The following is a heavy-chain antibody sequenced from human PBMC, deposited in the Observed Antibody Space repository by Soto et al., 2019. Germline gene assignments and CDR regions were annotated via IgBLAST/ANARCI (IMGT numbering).Heavy chain of an antibody. V-gene: IGHV1-24*01. J-gene: IGHJ6*02. CDR3: ASRYCSGGSCPYGMDV. CDR2: FDPEDGET. Sequence: QVQLVQSGAEVKKPGASVKVSCKVSGYTLTELSMHWVRQAPGKGLEWMGGFDPEDGETIYAQKFQGRVTMTEETSTDTAYMELSSVRSEDTAVYYCASRYCSGGSCPYGMDVWGQGTTVTVSS. CDR1: GYTLTELS. D-gene: IGHD2-15*01.